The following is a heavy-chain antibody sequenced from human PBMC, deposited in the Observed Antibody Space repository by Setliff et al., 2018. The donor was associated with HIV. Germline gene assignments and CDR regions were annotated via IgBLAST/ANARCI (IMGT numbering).Heavy chain of an antibody. Sequence: SETLSLTCTVSGGSISSYYWSWIRQPPGKGLEWIGYIYYSGTTKYNPSLKSRVTISVDTSKNQFSLKLSSVTAADTAVYYCARAEQLALGDYYYMDVWGKGTTVTVSS. CDR2: IYYSGTT. J-gene: IGHJ6*03. CDR3: ARAEQLALGDYYYMDV. CDR1: GGSISSYY. V-gene: IGHV4-59*01. D-gene: IGHD6-6*01.